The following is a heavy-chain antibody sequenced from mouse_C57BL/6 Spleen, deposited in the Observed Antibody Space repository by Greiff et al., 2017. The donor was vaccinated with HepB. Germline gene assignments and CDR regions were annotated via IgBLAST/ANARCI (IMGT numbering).Heavy chain of an antibody. CDR3: GGGYGNFYAMDY. D-gene: IGHD2-1*01. CDR1: GFTFNTYA. CDR2: IRSKSSNYAT. V-gene: IGHV10-3*01. Sequence: EVQVVESGGGLVQPKGSLKLSCAASGFTFNTYAMHWVRQAPGKGLEWVARIRSKSSNYATYYADSVKDRFTISRDDSQSMLYLQMNNLKTEDTAMYYCGGGYGNFYAMDYWGQGTSVTVSS. J-gene: IGHJ4*01.